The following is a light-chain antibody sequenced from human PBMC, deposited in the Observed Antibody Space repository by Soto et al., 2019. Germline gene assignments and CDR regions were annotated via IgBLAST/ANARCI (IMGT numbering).Light chain of an antibody. CDR1: QSVRSSY. J-gene: IGKJ3*01. CDR3: QQYGSSPAT. V-gene: IGKV3-20*01. Sequence: EIVLTQSPGTLSLSPGERATLSCRASQSVRSSYLACYQQKPGQSPRLLIYGASSRATGIPDRFTGRGFGKNFTLTIMRLEPEDLVLYYCQQYGSSPATFGPGTKVDIK. CDR2: GAS.